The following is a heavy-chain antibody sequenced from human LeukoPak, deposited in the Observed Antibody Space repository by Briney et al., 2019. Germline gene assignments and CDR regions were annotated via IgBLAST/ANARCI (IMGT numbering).Heavy chain of an antibody. Sequence: SETLSLTCTVSGNSISSYYWSWIRQPPGKGLEWIGYIYYSGSTNYNPSLKSRVTISVDTSRNQFSLKLSSVTAADTAVYYCARHVCSGGSCYLDYWGQGTLVTVSS. V-gene: IGHV4-59*08. CDR2: IYYSGST. CDR1: GNSISSYY. J-gene: IGHJ4*02. D-gene: IGHD2-15*01. CDR3: ARHVCSGGSCYLDY.